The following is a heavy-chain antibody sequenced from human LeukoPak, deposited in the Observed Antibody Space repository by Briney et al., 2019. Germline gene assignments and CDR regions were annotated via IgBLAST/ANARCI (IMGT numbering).Heavy chain of an antibody. J-gene: IGHJ4*02. CDR2: TSYDGSNK. D-gene: IGHD2-15*01. Sequence: GGSLRLSCAASGFTFSSYGMHWVRQAPGKGLEWVAVTSYDGSNKYYADSVKGRFTISRDNSKNTLYLQMNSLRAEDTAVYYCAKPPIGCSGGSCYAGFDYWGQGTLVTVSS. CDR3: AKPPIGCSGGSCYAGFDY. CDR1: GFTFSSYG. V-gene: IGHV3-30*18.